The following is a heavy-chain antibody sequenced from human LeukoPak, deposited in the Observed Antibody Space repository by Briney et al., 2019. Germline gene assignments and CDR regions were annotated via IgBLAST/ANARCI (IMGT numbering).Heavy chain of an antibody. CDR3: AREPAAAGKNWFDP. Sequence: GGSLRLSCAASGFTFSSYSMNWVRQAPGKGLEWVSSISSSSSYIYYADSVKGRFTISRDNAKNSLYLQMNSLRAEDTAVYYCAREPAAAGKNWFDPWGQGTQVTVSS. CDR1: GFTFSSYS. J-gene: IGHJ5*02. V-gene: IGHV3-21*01. CDR2: ISSSSSYI. D-gene: IGHD6-25*01.